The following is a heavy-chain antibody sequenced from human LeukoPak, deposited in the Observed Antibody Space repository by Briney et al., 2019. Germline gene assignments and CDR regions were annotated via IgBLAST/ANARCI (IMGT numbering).Heavy chain of an antibody. J-gene: IGHJ4*02. V-gene: IGHV3-30*04. CDR2: ISYDGSNK. D-gene: IGHD4-23*01. CDR1: GFTFSSYA. CDR3: ARYNGGNDQFDY. Sequence: GGSLRLSCAASGFTFSSYAMHWVRQAPGKGVEWVAVISYDGSNKYYADSVKGRFTISRDNSKNTLYLQMNSLRAEDTAVYYCARYNGGNDQFDYWGQGTLVTVSS.